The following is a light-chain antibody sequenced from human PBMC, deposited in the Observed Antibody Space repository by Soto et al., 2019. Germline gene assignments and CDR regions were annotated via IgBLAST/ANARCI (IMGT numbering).Light chain of an antibody. CDR2: AAS. CDR1: QTISSY. Sequence: DIQMTQSPSSLSASVGDRVTITCRTSQTISSYLNWYQQKPGKAPKLLIYAASSLQSGVPSRFSGSGSGTDFTLTISSLQPEGLAIYFCQQTYSTPRTFGQGPKVEIK. J-gene: IGKJ1*01. V-gene: IGKV1-39*01. CDR3: QQTYSTPRT.